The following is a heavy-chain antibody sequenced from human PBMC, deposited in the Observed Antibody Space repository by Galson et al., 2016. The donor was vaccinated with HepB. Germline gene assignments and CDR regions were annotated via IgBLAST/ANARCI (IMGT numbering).Heavy chain of an antibody. V-gene: IGHV1-69*13. CDR3: AFAGKQRVSVYYFDY. CDR2: IIPIFGTA. CDR1: GDTFSNYA. Sequence: SVKVSCKASGDTFSNYAISWVRQAPGQGLEWMGGIIPIFGTANFAPKFQGRVTVTADESTSTAYMEISSLKSEDTAVYYCAFAGKQRVSVYYFDYWGQGTLVTVSS. J-gene: IGHJ4*02. D-gene: IGHD6-25*01.